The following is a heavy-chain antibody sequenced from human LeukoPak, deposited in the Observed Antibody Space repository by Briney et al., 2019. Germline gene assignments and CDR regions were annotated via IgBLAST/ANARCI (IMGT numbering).Heavy chain of an antibody. J-gene: IGHJ4*02. CDR3: ARERGGGDYYYDSSGYYFDY. CDR1: GGTFSIYA. V-gene: IGHV1-69*13. D-gene: IGHD3-22*01. CDR2: IISIFGTA. Sequence: SVTVSCTASGGTFSIYAISWVRRAPGQGLEWMGGIISIFGTANYAQKFQGRVTITADESTSTAYMELSSLRSEDTAVYYCARERGGGDYYYDSSGYYFDYWGQGTLVTVSS.